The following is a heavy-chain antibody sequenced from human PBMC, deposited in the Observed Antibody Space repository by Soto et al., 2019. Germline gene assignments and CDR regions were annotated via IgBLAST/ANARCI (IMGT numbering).Heavy chain of an antibody. D-gene: IGHD2-2*01. CDR2: IIPIFGTA. V-gene: IGHV1-69*13. CDR1: GGTFSSYA. J-gene: IGHJ6*02. CDR3: ARGIGVVPAAMWLYYGMDV. Sequence: SVKVSCKASGGTFSSYAISWVRQAPGQGLEWMGGIIPIFGTANYAQKFQGRVTITADESTSTAYMELSSLRSEDTAVYYCARGIGVVPAAMWLYYGMDVWGQGTTVTVSS.